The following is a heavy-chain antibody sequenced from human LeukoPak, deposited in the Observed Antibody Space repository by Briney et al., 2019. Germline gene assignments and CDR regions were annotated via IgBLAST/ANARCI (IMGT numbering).Heavy chain of an antibody. Sequence: ASVKVSCKASGYTFTSYGISWVRQALGQGLEWMGIINPSGGSTSYAQKFQGRVTMTRDTSTSTVYMELSSLRSEDTAVYYCARDLQAGVSALLWGQGTLVTVSS. CDR2: INPSGGST. D-gene: IGHD3-10*01. V-gene: IGHV1-46*01. CDR1: GYTFTSYG. J-gene: IGHJ4*02. CDR3: ARDLQAGVSALL.